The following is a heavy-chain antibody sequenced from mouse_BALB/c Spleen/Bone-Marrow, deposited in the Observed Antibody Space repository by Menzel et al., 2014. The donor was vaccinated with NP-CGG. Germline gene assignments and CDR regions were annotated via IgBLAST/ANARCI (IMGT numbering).Heavy chain of an antibody. D-gene: IGHD2-4*01. CDR2: ISSGGSYT. V-gene: IGHV5-9*02. CDR3: ARVLRVYAMDY. CDR1: GFAFSSYD. J-gene: IGHJ4*01. Sequence: EVMLVESGGGLVKPGGSLKLSCAASGFAFSSYDMSWVRQTPEKRLEWVATISSGGSYTYYPDSVKGRFTISRDNARNTLYLQMGSLRSEDTALYYCARVLRVYAMDYWGQGTSVTVSS.